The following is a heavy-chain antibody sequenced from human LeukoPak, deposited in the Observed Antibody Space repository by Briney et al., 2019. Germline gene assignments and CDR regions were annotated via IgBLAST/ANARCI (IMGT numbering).Heavy chain of an antibody. CDR3: AIVATISDAFDI. CDR2: ISYSGST. V-gene: IGHV4-59*01. J-gene: IGHJ3*02. CDR1: GGSFSGYY. D-gene: IGHD5-12*01. Sequence: SETLSLTCAVYGGSFSGYYWSWIRQPPGKGLEWIGHISYSGSTNYNPSLKSRVTVSIDTSKNQVSLKLSSMTAADTAVYYCAIVATISDAFDIWGQGTMVTVSS.